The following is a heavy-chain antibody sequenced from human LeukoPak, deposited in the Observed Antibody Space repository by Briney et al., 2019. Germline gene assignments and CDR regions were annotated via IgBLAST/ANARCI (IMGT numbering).Heavy chain of an antibody. J-gene: IGHJ4*02. CDR2: IKQDGSEK. CDR1: GFTFSSYW. Sequence: GGSLRLSCAASGFTFSSYWMSWVRQAPGKGLEWVANIKQDGSEKYYEDSVKGRFTISRDNAKNSLYLQMNSLRAEDTAVYYCAKSLEDDFWSGSYFDYWAREPWSPSPQ. D-gene: IGHD3-3*01. CDR3: AKSLEDDFWSGSYFDY. V-gene: IGHV3-7*03.